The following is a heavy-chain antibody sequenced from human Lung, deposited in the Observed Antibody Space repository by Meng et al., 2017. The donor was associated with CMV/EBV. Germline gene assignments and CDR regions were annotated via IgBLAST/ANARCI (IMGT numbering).Heavy chain of an antibody. CDR1: CDNSS. D-gene: IGHD2-21*01. Sequence: CDNSSWSWLRLRHGQGLERVGHVRFSRGTCATPSLQNRLTGTFNTTNTHFSLRQTSVTAADTAVYYCVRGLYYLAGDGYYHDFWGPGTLVTVSS. V-gene: IGHV4-30-4*01. CDR2: VRFSRGT. CDR3: VRGLYYLAGDGYYHDF. J-gene: IGHJ4*02.